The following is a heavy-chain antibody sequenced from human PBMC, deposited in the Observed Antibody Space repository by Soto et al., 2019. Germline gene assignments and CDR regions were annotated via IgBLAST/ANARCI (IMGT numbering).Heavy chain of an antibody. CDR3: VRGASGYYYVDS. D-gene: IGHD3-22*01. J-gene: IGHJ4*02. V-gene: IGHV3-74*01. CDR2: INSGGSTT. CDR1: GFTFSSHW. Sequence: EVQLVESGGGLVQPGGSLRLSCAASGFTFSSHWIHWVRQAPGKGLVWVSRINSGGSTTDYADPVKGRFTISRDNAKNTLYLQMNGLRGEDTAVYHCVRGASGYYYVDSWGQGTLVTVSS.